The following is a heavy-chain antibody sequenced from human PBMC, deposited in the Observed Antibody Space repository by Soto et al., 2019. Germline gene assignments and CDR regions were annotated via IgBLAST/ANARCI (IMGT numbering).Heavy chain of an antibody. J-gene: IGHJ5*02. CDR2: VHYSGNT. V-gene: IGHV4-38-2*02. CDR1: GYSTSSGYH. D-gene: IGHD2-15*01. Sequence: KPSETLSLTXTVSGYSTSSGYHWAWIRQPPGKGLEWLGSVHYSGNTYYNPSLKSRLTISVDKSKNQFSLNLSSVTAADTAVYYCARQDRVVAEGRWFDPWGQGTLVTVSS. CDR3: ARQDRVVAEGRWFDP.